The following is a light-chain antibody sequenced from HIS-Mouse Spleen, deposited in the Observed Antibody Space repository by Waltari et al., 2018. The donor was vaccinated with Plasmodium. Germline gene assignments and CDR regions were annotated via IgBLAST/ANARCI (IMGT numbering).Light chain of an antibody. V-gene: IGLV3-1*01. CDR1: KSGEKY. CDR2: QAS. CDR3: QAWDSSTVV. Sequence: SYELTPPPSVSVSPRQTASITCSGDKSGEKYACWYQQKPGQSLVLVIYQASTRPSGIPERFSGSNSGNTATLTISGTQAMDEADYYCQAWDSSTVVFGGGTKLTVL. J-gene: IGLJ2*01.